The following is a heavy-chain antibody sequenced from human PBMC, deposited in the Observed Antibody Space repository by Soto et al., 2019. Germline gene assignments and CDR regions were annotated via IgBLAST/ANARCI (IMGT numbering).Heavy chain of an antibody. J-gene: IGHJ5*02. Sequence: PSETMSLPYAVVCGSIISRGYSWSWIRQHPGKGLEWIGYIYYSGFTYYNPSLKSRVTISVDTSKNQFSLKLSSVTAADTAVYYCARSVFPWGQGTLVTVTS. CDR3: ARSVFP. CDR2: IYYSGFT. CDR1: CGSIISRGYS. V-gene: IGHV4-31*11.